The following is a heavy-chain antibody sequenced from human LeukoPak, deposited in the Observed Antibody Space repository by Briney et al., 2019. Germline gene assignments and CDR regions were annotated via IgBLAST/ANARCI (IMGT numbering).Heavy chain of an antibody. D-gene: IGHD1-26*01. CDR3: ARQSGTYWGLDY. Sequence: GASVKVSCKASGYTFTSYDINWVRQATGQGLEWMGWMNPNSGNTGYAQKFQGRVTITRNTSISTAYMELSSLRSEDTAVYYCARQSGTYWGLDYWGQGTLVTVSS. CDR1: GYTFTSYD. J-gene: IGHJ4*02. CDR2: MNPNSGNT. V-gene: IGHV1-8*03.